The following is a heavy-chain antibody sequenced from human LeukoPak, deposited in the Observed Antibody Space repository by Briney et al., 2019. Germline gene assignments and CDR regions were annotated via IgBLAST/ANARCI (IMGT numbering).Heavy chain of an antibody. V-gene: IGHV3-11*01. J-gene: IGHJ4*02. Sequence: GGSLRLSCAASGFTFSDYYMSWIRQAPGKGLEWVSYISSSGTTIYYADSVKGRFTMSRDNTKNSLYLQMNSLRAEDTAVYYCARDATIPPDFDYWGQGTLVTVSS. CDR3: ARDATIPPDFDY. D-gene: IGHD5-24*01. CDR1: GFTFSDYY. CDR2: ISSSGTTI.